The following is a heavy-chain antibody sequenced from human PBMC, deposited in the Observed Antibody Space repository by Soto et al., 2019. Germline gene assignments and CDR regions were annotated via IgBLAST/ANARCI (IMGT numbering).Heavy chain of an antibody. D-gene: IGHD5-12*01. CDR2: ISHDETTK. V-gene: IGHV3-30-3*01. CDR1: GFTFSNYA. J-gene: IGHJ4*02. CDR3: ARTRNYIVATPPDY. Sequence: QVQLEESGGGVVQPGKSLRLSCAASGFTFSNYALHWVRQAPGKGLEWVAVISHDETTKYYVDSVKGRFTISRDNSKNTRYLQMDSLRVEDTALYYCARTRNYIVATPPDYWGQGTLVTVSS.